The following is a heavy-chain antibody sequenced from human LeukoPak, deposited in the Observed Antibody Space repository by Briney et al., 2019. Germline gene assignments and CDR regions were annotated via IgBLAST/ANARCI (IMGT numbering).Heavy chain of an antibody. D-gene: IGHD3-16*01. CDR1: GYTFTSYA. CDR2: INTNTGNP. V-gene: IGHV7-4-1*02. CDR3: ARDLGADREYSYYYYYMDV. J-gene: IGHJ6*03. Sequence: ASVKVSCKASGYTFTSYAMNWVRQAPGQGLEWMGWINTNTGNPTYAQGFTGRFVFSLDTSVSTAYLQISSLKAEDTAVYYCARDLGADREYSYYYYYMDVWGKGTTVTVSS.